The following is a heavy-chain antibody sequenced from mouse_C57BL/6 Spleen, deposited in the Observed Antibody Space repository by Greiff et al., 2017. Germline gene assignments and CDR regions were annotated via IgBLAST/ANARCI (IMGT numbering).Heavy chain of an antibody. J-gene: IGHJ2*01. CDR2: ISYDGSN. D-gene: IGHD1-1*01. CDR3: ARDRNYGSSSYFDY. CDR1: GYSITSGYY. Sequence: ESGPGLVKPSQSLSLTCSVTGYSITSGYYWNWIRQFPGNKLEWMGYISYDGSNNYNPSLKNRISITRDTSKNQFFLKLNSVTTEDTATYYCARDRNYGSSSYFDYWGQGTTLTVSS. V-gene: IGHV3-6*01.